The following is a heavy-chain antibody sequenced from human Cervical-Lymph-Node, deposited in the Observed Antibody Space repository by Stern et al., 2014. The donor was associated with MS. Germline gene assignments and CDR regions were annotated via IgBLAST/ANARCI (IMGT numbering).Heavy chain of an antibody. Sequence: EVHLVESGAEVKKPGESLKISCKGSGYRFATYWIGWVRQMHGKGLEWMGIIYPGDSDTRYSPSFQGQVTISADKSISTAYLHWSSLKASDTAMYYCARPGDDTAKYGLDVWGQGTTVTVSS. CDR3: ARPGDDTAKYGLDV. CDR1: GYRFATYW. V-gene: IGHV5-51*03. D-gene: IGHD5-18*01. J-gene: IGHJ6*02. CDR2: IYPGDSDT.